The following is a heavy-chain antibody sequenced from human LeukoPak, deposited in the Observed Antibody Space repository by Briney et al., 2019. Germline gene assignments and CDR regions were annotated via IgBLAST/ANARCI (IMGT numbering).Heavy chain of an antibody. V-gene: IGHV4-4*07. CDR1: GGSIGSYY. CDR3: AREFVVLVAATPLWFDP. CDR2: VYTGGST. D-gene: IGHD2-15*01. J-gene: IGHJ5*02. Sequence: KPSEALSLTCTVSGGSIGSYYWSWIRQPAGKGLEWIGRVYTGGSTNYSPSLKSRVTMSVDTSKNQFSLNLSSVTAADTAVYYCAREFVVLVAATPLWFDPWGPGTLVTVPS.